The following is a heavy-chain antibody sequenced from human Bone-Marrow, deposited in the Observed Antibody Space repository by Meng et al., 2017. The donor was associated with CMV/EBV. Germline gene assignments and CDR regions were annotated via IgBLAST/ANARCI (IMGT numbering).Heavy chain of an antibody. D-gene: IGHD3-16*02. Sequence: ASVKVSCKASGYTFTGYYMHWVRQAPGQGLEWMGWINPNSGGTNYAQRFQGKVIMTRATSINTAYIELRSDETVVYYCARGGRLVPLARRENPFYRYWGQGTLVTVSS. CDR2: INPNSGGT. J-gene: IGHJ4*02. V-gene: IGHV1-2*02. CDR3: ARGGRLVPLARRENPFYRY. CDR1: GYTFTGYY.